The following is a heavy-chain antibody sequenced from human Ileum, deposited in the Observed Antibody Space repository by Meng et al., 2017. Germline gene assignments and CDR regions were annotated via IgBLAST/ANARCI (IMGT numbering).Heavy chain of an antibody. CDR2: VYFTGYT. Sequence: QLQLQESGPGLVKPSETLSRTCTVSGDSVSSRSYYWVWIRQPPGKALEWIGAVYFTGYTYYGPSLTGRGTISVDTSRNQFSLKPNSVTAADTALYFCARHGHFTPDKYYFDYWGQGTLVTVSS. CDR3: ARHGHFTPDKYYFDY. D-gene: IGHD3-3*02. CDR1: GDSVSSRSYY. V-gene: IGHV4-39*01. J-gene: IGHJ4*02.